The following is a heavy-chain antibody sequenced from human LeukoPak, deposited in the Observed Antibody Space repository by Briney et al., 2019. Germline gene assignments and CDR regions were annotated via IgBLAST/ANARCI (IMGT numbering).Heavy chain of an antibody. Sequence: SVKVSCKASGGTFSSYAISWVRQAPGQGLEWMGGIIPIFGTANYAQKFQGRVTITADESTSTAYMELSSLRSEDTAVYYCARDLWYAGTWIYWGQGTLVTVSS. CDR3: ARDLWYAGTWIY. CDR2: IIPIFGTA. J-gene: IGHJ4*02. D-gene: IGHD6-13*01. V-gene: IGHV1-69*13. CDR1: GGTFSSYA.